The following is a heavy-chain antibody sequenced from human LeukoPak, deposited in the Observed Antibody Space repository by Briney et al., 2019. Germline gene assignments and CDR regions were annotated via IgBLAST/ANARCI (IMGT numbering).Heavy chain of an antibody. CDR1: GLTFSSHW. Sequence: PGGSLRLSCAASGLTFSSHWMHWVRQAPGKGLVWVSRITNDGSSTTYANSVKGRFTISRDNARNSLYLQMNSLRAEDTAVYFCARGGLSIMGYWGQGTLVTVSS. D-gene: IGHD2/OR15-2a*01. CDR3: ARGGLSIMGY. CDR2: ITNDGSST. V-gene: IGHV3-74*01. J-gene: IGHJ4*02.